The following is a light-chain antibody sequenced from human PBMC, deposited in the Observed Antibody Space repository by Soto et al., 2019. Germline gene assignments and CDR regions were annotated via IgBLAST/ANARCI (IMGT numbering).Light chain of an antibody. CDR3: QQFNGYLLT. Sequence: AIQLTQSPSSLSASFGDRVTITCRASGGINSDLAWYQQKPGKAPKLLIYVASSLEAGVPSRFTGRGSGTQFTLTISSLQPEDFATYYCQQFNGYLLTFGGGTKVEIE. CDR2: VAS. CDR1: GGINSD. V-gene: IGKV1-13*02. J-gene: IGKJ4*01.